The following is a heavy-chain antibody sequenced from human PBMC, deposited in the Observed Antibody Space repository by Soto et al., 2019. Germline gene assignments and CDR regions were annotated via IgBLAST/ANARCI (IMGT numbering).Heavy chain of an antibody. J-gene: IGHJ4*02. Sequence: QVQLVESGGGGVQPGRSLRLSCAASGFTFSSYAMHWVRQAPGKGLEWVAVMSHDGNNEYYADSVKGRFTISRDNSQSTMCLQMNSLTGDDPAVYYCARGALRHFDFWSGYSSFDYWGPGALVTVSS. V-gene: IGHV3-30-3*01. CDR1: GFTFSSYA. CDR2: MSHDGNNE. CDR3: ARGALRHFDFWSGYSSFDY. D-gene: IGHD3-3*01.